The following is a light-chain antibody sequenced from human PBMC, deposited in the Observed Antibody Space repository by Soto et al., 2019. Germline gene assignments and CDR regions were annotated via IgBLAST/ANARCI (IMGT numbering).Light chain of an antibody. CDR1: QSVSSSY. CDR3: QQYGSSPFIT. CDR2: GAS. J-gene: IGKJ5*01. V-gene: IGKV3-20*01. Sequence: EIVLTQSPGTLSLSPGERATLSCRASQSVSSSYLAWYQQKPGQAPRLLIYGASSRATGIPDRFSGSGSGTALTLTINRLEPEDFAVYYCQQYGSSPFITFGQGTRLEIK.